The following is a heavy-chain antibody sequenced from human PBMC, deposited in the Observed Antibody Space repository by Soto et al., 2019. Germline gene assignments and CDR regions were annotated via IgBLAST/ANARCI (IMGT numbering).Heavy chain of an antibody. J-gene: IGHJ3*01. Sequence: SETLSLTCIVSGGSISNYYWSWIRQPPGKGLEWIGYIYYSGSTNYNPSLKSRVTISVDTSKNQFSLKLSSVTAADTAVYYCASQWGTDAFAFWGQGTMVTVSS. CDR2: IYYSGST. CDR1: GGSISNYY. CDR3: ASQWGTDAFAF. V-gene: IGHV4-59*08. D-gene: IGHD1-1*01.